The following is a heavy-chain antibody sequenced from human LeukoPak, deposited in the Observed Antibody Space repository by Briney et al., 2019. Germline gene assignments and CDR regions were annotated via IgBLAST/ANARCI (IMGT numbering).Heavy chain of an antibody. D-gene: IGHD2-15*01. Sequence: ESGPTLVKPTQTLTLTCTFSGFSLSTSGVGVGWIRQPPGKALEWLALIYWDDDKRYSPSLKSRLTITKDTSKNQVVLTMTNMDPVDTATYYCAHTLGYCSGGSCYSAGWFDPWGQGTLVTVSS. J-gene: IGHJ5*02. V-gene: IGHV2-5*02. CDR3: AHTLGYCSGGSCYSAGWFDP. CDR1: GFSLSTSGVG. CDR2: IYWDDDK.